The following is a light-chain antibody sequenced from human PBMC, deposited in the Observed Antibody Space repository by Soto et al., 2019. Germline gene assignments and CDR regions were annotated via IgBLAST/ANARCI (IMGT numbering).Light chain of an antibody. J-gene: IGLJ1*01. CDR2: RNN. CDR3: AAWDDLLSGYV. CDR1: NSNIGGNF. Sequence: QSVLTQPPSASGTPGQRVTISCSGDNSNIGGNFVYWYQQLPGTAPKLLIFRNNQWPSGVPDRFSGSKSGTSASLDISGLRSEDEADYYCAAWDDLLSGYVFGTGTKVTVL. V-gene: IGLV1-47*01.